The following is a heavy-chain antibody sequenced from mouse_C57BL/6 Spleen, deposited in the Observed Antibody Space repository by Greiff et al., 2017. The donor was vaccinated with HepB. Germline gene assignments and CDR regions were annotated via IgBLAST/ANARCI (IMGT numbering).Heavy chain of an antibody. CDR2: INPGSGGN. CDR1: GYAFTNYL. J-gene: IGHJ1*03. Sequence: VQLVESGAELVRPGTSVKVSCKASGYAFTNYLIEWVKQRPGQGLEWIGVINPGSGGNNYNEKFKGKATLTADKSSSTAYMQLSSLTSEDSAVYFCARDDYGSSYWYFDVWGTGTTVTVSS. V-gene: IGHV1-54*01. D-gene: IGHD1-1*01. CDR3: ARDDYGSSYWYFDV.